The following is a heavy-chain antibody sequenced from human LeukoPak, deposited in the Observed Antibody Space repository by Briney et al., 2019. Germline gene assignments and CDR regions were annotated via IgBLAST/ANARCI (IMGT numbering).Heavy chain of an antibody. CDR3: ARGRPSGRYYYGMDV. J-gene: IGHJ6*02. CDR1: GGSFSGYY. Sequence: TETLSLTCAVYGGSFSGYYWSWIRQPPGKGLEWIGEINHSGSTNYNPSLKSRVTISVDTSKNQFSLKLSSVTAADTAVYYCARGRPSGRYYYGMDVWGQGTTVTVSS. CDR2: INHSGST. D-gene: IGHD6-6*01. V-gene: IGHV4-34*01.